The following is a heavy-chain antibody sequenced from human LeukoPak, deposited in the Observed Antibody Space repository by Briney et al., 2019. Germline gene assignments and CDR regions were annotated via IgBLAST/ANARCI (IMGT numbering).Heavy chain of an antibody. Sequence: SVKVSCKASGGTFSSYAISWVRQAPGQGLEWMGGIIPIIGTANYAQKFQGRVTITTDESTSTAYMELSSLRSEDTAVYYCARDEYLGGNDAFDIWGQRTMVTVYS. V-gene: IGHV1-69*05. CDR3: ARDEYLGGNDAFDI. J-gene: IGHJ3*02. CDR2: IIPIIGTA. D-gene: IGHD2-15*01. CDR1: GGTFSSYA.